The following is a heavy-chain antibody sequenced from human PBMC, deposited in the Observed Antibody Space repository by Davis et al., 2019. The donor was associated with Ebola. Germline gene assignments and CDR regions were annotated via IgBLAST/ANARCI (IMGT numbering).Heavy chain of an antibody. J-gene: IGHJ4*02. Sequence: ASVKVSCKASGYTFSIYGLSWVRQAPGQGLEWMGWINPYNGNTDYAQKFQGRVTVSTDTATSTAYMDLRSLRSDDTAVYYCARDIGYSFGSGSYSKYDYWGQGTLVAVSS. CDR3: ARDIGYSFGSGSYSKYDY. CDR1: GYTFSIYG. V-gene: IGHV1-18*01. D-gene: IGHD3-10*01. CDR2: INPYNGNT.